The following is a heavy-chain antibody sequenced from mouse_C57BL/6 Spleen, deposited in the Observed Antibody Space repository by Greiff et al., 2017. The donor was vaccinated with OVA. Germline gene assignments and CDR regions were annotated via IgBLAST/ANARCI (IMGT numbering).Heavy chain of an antibody. CDR1: GFSLSTFGLG. Sequence: QVTLKVSGPGILQPSQTLSLTCSFSGFSLSTFGLGVGWIRQPSGKGLEWLAHIWWDDDMYYNPTLKSRLTISKDTSKNQVYLKIANVDTADTATYYCARIDRSSHWYFDVWGTGTTVTVSS. CDR2: IWWDDDM. CDR3: ARIDRSSHWYFDV. D-gene: IGHD1-1*01. J-gene: IGHJ1*03. V-gene: IGHV8-8*01.